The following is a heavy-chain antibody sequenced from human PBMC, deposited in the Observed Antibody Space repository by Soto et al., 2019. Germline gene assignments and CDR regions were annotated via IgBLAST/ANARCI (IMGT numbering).Heavy chain of an antibody. CDR1: GYTFTSYA. D-gene: IGHD3-3*01. Sequence: ASVKVSCKASGYTFTSYAMSWVRQAPGQGLEWMGWINTNTGNPTYAQGFTGRFVLSLDTSVSTAYLQICSLKAEDTAVYYCARDLWSNYDFWSGYLNWFDPWGQGTLVTVSS. CDR3: ARDLWSNYDFWSGYLNWFDP. V-gene: IGHV7-4-1*01. CDR2: INTNTGNP. J-gene: IGHJ5*02.